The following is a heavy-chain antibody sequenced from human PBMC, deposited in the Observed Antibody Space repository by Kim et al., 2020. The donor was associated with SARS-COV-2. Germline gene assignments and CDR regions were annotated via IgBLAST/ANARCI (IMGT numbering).Heavy chain of an antibody. Sequence: GESLKISCQASGSKVSTYWIGWVRQLPGKGLELMGVIHPRDSDVRYSQSFQCLVTISTDGSGASLHLSALKASDTALYYCATGPGVITNYYFEIWGQGTLVTVSS. CDR2: IHPRDSDV. D-gene: IGHD3-16*02. CDR3: ATGPGVITNYYFEI. CDR1: GSKVSTYW. J-gene: IGHJ4*02. V-gene: IGHV5-51*01.